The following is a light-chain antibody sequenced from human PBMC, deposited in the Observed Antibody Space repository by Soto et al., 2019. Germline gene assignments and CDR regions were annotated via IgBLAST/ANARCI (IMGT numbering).Light chain of an antibody. V-gene: IGKV1-5*03. CDR1: QTISSW. CDR3: QQYNSYWT. J-gene: IGKJ1*01. CDR2: KAS. Sequence: DIQMTQSPSTLSGSVGDRVTITCRASQTISSWLAWYQQKPGKAPKLLIYKASSLESGVPSRFSGSGSGTEFTLTISSLQPDDFATYYCQQYNSYWTCGQGTKGDI.